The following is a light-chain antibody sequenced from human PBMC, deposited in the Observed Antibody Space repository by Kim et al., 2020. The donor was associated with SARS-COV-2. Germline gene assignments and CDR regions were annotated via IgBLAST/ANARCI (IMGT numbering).Light chain of an antibody. V-gene: IGKV3-20*01. CDR3: QQYGSSPRT. CDR1: QSVSSSY. Sequence: EIVLTQSPGTLSSSPGERATLSCRASQSVSSSYLAWYQQKPGQAPRLLIYDASSRATGIPDRFSGSGSGTDFTLTISRLEPEDFAVYYCQQYGSSPRTFGQGTQVDIK. CDR2: DAS. J-gene: IGKJ1*01.